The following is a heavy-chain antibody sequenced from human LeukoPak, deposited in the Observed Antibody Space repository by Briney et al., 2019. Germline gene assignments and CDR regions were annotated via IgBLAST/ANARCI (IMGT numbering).Heavy chain of an antibody. CDR2: IYTSGST. D-gene: IGHD3-22*01. V-gene: IGHV4-4*07. Sequence: SETLSLTCTVSGGSISSYYWSWIRQPAGKGLEWIGRIYTSGSTNYNPSLKSRVTMSVDTSKNQFSLKLSSVTAADTAVYYCARALSYYDSSGYGGDAFDIWGQGTVVTVSS. J-gene: IGHJ3*02. CDR1: GGSISSYY. CDR3: ARALSYYDSSGYGGDAFDI.